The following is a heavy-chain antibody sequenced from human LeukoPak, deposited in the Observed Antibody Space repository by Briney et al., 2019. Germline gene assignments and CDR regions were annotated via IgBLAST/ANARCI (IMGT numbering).Heavy chain of an antibody. J-gene: IGHJ5*02. CDR1: GFTFSNYW. Sequence: GGSLSLSCSASGFTFSNYWRSWVRQAPGKGLEWVSYISSSGSTIYYADSVKGRVTISRDNAKTSMYLQMNSLRAEDTAVYYCARDESEDYNWFDPWGQGTLVTVSS. CDR2: ISSSGSTI. D-gene: IGHD2-15*01. V-gene: IGHV3-11*04. CDR3: ARDESEDYNWFDP.